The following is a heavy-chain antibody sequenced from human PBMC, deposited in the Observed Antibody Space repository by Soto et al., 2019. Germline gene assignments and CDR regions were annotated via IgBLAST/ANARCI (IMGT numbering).Heavy chain of an antibody. Sequence: GSLRLSCAASGCTFSNAWMNWVRQAPGKGLEWVGRIKSKTDGGTTDYAAPVKGRFTISRDDSKNTLYLQMNSLKTEDTAVYSCTTGGIVATITETDYHSYGMDVWGQGTTVTVSS. V-gene: IGHV3-15*07. CDR2: IKSKTDGGTT. J-gene: IGHJ6*02. CDR1: GCTFSNAW. CDR3: TTGGIVATITETDYHSYGMDV. D-gene: IGHD5-12*01.